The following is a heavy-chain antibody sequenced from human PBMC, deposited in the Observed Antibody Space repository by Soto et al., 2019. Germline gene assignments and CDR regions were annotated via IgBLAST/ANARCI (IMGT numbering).Heavy chain of an antibody. CDR1: GYTFTGYY. V-gene: IGHV1-2*02. CDR2: INPYTGGT. CDR3: ATQFHHCGGDCYRGPYFGMDV. D-gene: IGHD2-21*02. Sequence: AASVKVSCKASGYTFTGYYVLWVRQAPGQGPECMGWINPYTGGTNYAQKFQGRVTMTRDTSISTAYMELSKLTSDDTAVYYCATQFHHCGGDCYRGPYFGMDVWGQGTTVTVSS. J-gene: IGHJ6*02.